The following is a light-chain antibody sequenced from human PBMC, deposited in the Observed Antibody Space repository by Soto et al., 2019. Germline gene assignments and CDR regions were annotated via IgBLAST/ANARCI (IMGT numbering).Light chain of an antibody. CDR2: RAS. V-gene: IGKV3-20*01. J-gene: IGKJ4*01. CDR1: QSVSSSY. CDR3: QQYQSLT. Sequence: IVLTQSPAILALSPGDRATLSCRASQSVSSSYLAWYQHKPGQAPRLLIHRASSRVTGIPDRFSGSGSRTDFTLTIARLEHEDFAVYYCQQYQSLTFGGGTKVDIK.